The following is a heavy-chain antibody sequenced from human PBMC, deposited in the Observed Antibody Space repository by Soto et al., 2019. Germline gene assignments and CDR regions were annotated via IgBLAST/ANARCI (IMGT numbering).Heavy chain of an antibody. CDR1: GQSFSGHS. CDR3: ARGSGIVALPGELEDVNYDY. D-gene: IGHD1-1*01. J-gene: IGHJ4*02. Sequence: QVQLQQWGAGLVKPSETLSLSCAVYGQSFSGHSWAWIRQPPGKGLEWIGEINESGSTYYNPSLKSRVTISTDTYKNQFSLKLSSVSAADTAAYFSARGSGIVALPGELEDVNYDYWGQGTLVNVSS. V-gene: IGHV4-34*01. CDR2: INESGST.